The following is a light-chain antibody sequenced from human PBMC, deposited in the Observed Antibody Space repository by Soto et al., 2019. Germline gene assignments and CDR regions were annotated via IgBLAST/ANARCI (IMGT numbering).Light chain of an antibody. CDR3: QQYHSTPIT. J-gene: IGKJ5*01. Sequence: DIVMTQSPDSLAVSLGERATINCKSSQSVLYSSNNKNYLTWYQQKPGQPPKLLIYWASTRESGVPDRFSGRGSGTDFTLTISSLQAADVAVYYCQQYHSTPITFGQGTRLEIK. CDR1: QSVLYSSNNKNY. V-gene: IGKV4-1*01. CDR2: WAS.